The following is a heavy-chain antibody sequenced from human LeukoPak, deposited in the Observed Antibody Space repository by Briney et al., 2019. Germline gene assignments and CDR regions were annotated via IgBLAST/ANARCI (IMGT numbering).Heavy chain of an antibody. D-gene: IGHD3-22*01. CDR1: GFTFSSYA. J-gene: IGHJ3*02. CDR3: ARGVRYYYDSRNAFDI. CDR2: ISCDGSNK. Sequence: GGSLRLSCAASGFTFSSYAMRRVRQAPGKGLEWVAVISCDGSNKYYADSVKGRFTIARDNSKNTMYMQTNSLRAADPAVDYCARGVRYYYDSRNAFDIWGQGTMVTVSS. V-gene: IGHV3-30*04.